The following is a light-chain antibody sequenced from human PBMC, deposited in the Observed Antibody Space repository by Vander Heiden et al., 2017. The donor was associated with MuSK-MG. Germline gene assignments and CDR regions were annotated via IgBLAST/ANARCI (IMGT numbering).Light chain of an antibody. Sequence: DSQMSQSPSSTSASVVDAVTITCRASQNISSYLTWYQQKPGKAPKLLIYSASTWQSGVPSRFSGSGSGTDFTLTISSLQAEDLAIYYCQQSYSTPMTFGQGTKVEIK. V-gene: IGKV1-39*01. CDR2: SAS. CDR3: QQSYSTPMT. CDR1: QNISSY. J-gene: IGKJ1*01.